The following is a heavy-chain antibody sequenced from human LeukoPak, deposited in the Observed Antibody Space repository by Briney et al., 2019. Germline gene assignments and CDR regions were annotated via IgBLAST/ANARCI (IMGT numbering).Heavy chain of an antibody. Sequence: TGGSLRLSCAASGFTFSNAWMSWVRQAPGKGLEWVGRIKSKTDGGTTDYAAPVKGRFTISRDDSKNTLYLQMNSLKAEDTAVYYCTTDPPWAYIAAAGKARGTYWGQGTLVTVSS. D-gene: IGHD6-13*01. V-gene: IGHV3-15*01. J-gene: IGHJ4*02. CDR2: IKSKTDGGTT. CDR1: GFTFSNAW. CDR3: TTDPPWAYIAAAGKARGTY.